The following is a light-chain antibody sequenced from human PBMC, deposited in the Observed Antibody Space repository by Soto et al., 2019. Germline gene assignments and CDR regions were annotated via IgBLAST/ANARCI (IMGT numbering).Light chain of an antibody. Sequence: QSVLTQPPSASGSPGQSVTISCTGTSGDVGNYNYVSWYQQHPGKAPKLMIYEVNKRPSGVPDRFSGSKSGNTASLTVSGLQAEDEADYYCCSYAGSNIVFGGGTKVTVL. J-gene: IGLJ2*01. CDR3: CSYAGSNIV. CDR1: SGDVGNYNY. V-gene: IGLV2-8*01. CDR2: EVN.